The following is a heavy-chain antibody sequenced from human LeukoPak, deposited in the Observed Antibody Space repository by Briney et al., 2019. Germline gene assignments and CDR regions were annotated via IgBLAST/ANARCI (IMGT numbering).Heavy chain of an antibody. Sequence: ASETLSLTCTVSGGSISSYYWSWIRQPPGKGLEWIGYIYYSGSTIYNPSLKSRVTISVDTSKNQFSLKLSSVTAADTAVYYCARANGYNYPFDYWGQGTLVTVSS. CDR3: ARANGYNYPFDY. V-gene: IGHV4-59*01. J-gene: IGHJ4*02. CDR1: GGSISSYY. CDR2: IYYSGST. D-gene: IGHD5-24*01.